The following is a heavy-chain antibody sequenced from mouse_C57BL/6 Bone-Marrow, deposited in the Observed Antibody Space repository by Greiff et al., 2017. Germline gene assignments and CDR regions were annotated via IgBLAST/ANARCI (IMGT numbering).Heavy chain of an antibody. CDR2: ISGGGGNT. V-gene: IGHV5-9*01. J-gene: IGHJ1*03. D-gene: IGHD1-1*01. Sequence: EVQLVESGGGLVKPGGSLKLSCAASGFTFSSYTMSWVRQTPEKRLQWVAAISGGGGNTSYPDSVKGRFTISRDNNTNILYLQMSSLRSEDTALYYCSRQVTTVLATKYFDVWGTGTTVTVSS. CDR1: GFTFSSYT. CDR3: SRQVTTVLATKYFDV.